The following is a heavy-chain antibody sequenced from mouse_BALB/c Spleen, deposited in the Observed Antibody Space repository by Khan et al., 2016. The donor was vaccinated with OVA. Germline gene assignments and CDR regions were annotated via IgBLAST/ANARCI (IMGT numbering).Heavy chain of an antibody. CDR3: TRSGYGSFAY. CDR1: GYTFTSYY. Sequence: VQLQQSGAELVKPGASVRLSCKASGYTFTSYYLYWVKQRPGQGLEWIGDINPSNGDTNFNEKFKSKATLTVDKSSSTAYINLNILTSEDSAVYYCTRSGYGSFAYWGQGTLVTGSA. V-gene: IGHV1-53*01. D-gene: IGHD2-2*01. CDR2: INPSNGDT. J-gene: IGHJ3*01.